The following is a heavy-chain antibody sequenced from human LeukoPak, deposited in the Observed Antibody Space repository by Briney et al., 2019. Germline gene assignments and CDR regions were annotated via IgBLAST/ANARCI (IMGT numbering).Heavy chain of an antibody. J-gene: IGHJ6*03. CDR1: GFTFSNAW. CDR3: ARDSGRSYYYYYCMDV. CDR2: ISGSGDST. Sequence: GGSLRLSCAASGFTFSNAWMSWVRQAPGKGLEWVSTISGSGDSTYYADSVKGRFTISRDNSKNTLYLQMNSLRAGDTAVYYCARDSGRSYYYYYCMDVWGKGTTVTVS. D-gene: IGHD1-26*01. V-gene: IGHV3-23*01.